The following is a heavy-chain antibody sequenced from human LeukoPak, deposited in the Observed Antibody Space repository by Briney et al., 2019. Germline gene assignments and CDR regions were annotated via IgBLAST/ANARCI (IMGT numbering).Heavy chain of an antibody. J-gene: IGHJ1*01. CDR2: IHYGGTT. V-gene: IGHV4-34*01. CDR1: GGSFSGYY. CDR3: AGLKEYFQY. Sequence: SETLSLTCAVYGGSFSGYYWGWIRQPPGKGREWIGSIHYGGTTYYNPSLKSRATISVDTSKNQFSLKLSSVTAADTAVFYCAGLKEYFQYWGQGTLVTVPS.